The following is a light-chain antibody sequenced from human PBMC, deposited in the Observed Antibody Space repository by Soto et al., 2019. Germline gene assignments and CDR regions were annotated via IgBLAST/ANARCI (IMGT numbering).Light chain of an antibody. CDR2: DVS. CDR3: SSYTSSSTFHVV. V-gene: IGLV2-14*01. CDR1: SSDVGGYNY. Sequence: QSVLTQPASVSGSPGQSITISCTGTSSDVGGYNYVSWYQQHPGKAPKLMIYDVSNRPSGVSNRFSGSKSGNTASLTISGVLAEDEADYYCSSYTSSSTFHVVFGGGTKLTVL. J-gene: IGLJ2*01.